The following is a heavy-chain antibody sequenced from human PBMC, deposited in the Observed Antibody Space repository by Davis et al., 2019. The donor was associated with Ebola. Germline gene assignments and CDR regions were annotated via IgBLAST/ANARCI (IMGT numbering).Heavy chain of an antibody. CDR3: ARQGWSGYSLRHWLDP. Sequence: SETLSLTCAVYGGSFSGYYWSWIRQAPGKGLEWIGYISYSGSTNYNPSLKSRVTISVDTSKNQFSLRLSSVTAADTAVYYCARQGWSGYSLRHWLDPWGRGTLVTVSS. J-gene: IGHJ5*02. V-gene: IGHV4-59*08. D-gene: IGHD3-3*01. CDR1: GGSFSGYY. CDR2: ISYSGST.